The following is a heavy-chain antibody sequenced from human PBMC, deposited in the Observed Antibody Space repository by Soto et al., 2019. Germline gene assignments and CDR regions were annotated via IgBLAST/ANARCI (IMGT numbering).Heavy chain of an antibody. V-gene: IGHV4-39*01. D-gene: IGHD2-15*01. Sequence: QLQLQESGPGLVKPSETLSLTCTVSGGSLSSSSYHWGWIRQPPGKGLEWIGRIYYSGSTYYTPXLKPRVTLSVDXSXTXXSLKLSSVTAPDTAVYYCARRSGAEWWVPPGGFAPWGPGTLGSVSS. CDR3: ARRSGAEWWVPPGGFAP. CDR2: IYYSGST. CDR1: GGSLSSSSYH. J-gene: IGHJ5*02.